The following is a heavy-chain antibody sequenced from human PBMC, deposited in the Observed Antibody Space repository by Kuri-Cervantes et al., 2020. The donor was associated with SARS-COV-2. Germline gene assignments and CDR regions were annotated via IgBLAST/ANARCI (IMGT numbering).Heavy chain of an antibody. CDR1: GDSMNNGNW. CDR3: ASLLLWQQFAH. D-gene: IGHD5-24*01. J-gene: IGHJ4*02. CDR2: IYHNGNT. Sequence: SETLSLTCDVSGDSMNNGNWWTWVRQTPGKELEWIGEIYHNGNTNYNPSLKSRVTISVDESKNQFSLKLNSVTAADTAVYYCASLLLWQQFAHWGQGILVTVSS. V-gene: IGHV4-4*02.